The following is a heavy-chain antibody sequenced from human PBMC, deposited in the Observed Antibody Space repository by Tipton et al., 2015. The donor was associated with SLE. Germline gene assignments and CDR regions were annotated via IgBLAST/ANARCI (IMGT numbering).Heavy chain of an antibody. V-gene: IGHV3-23*01. CDR1: GFTFSSYA. J-gene: IGHJ4*02. CDR2: ISGSGINT. D-gene: IGHD5-18*01. CDR3: AKDQTRGYSYGYPNY. Sequence: GSLRLSCAASGFTFSSYAMSWVRQAPGKGLEWVSAISGSGINTYYADSVKGRFTISRDNSKNTLYLQMNSLRAEDTAVYYCAKDQTRGYSYGYPNYWGQGTLVTVSS.